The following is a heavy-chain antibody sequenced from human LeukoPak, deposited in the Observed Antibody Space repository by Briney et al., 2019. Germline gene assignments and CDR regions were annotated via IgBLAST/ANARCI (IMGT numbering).Heavy chain of an antibody. CDR3: AREGPPPYNWFDP. CDR2: IIPILGIA. CDR1: GGTFSSYA. Sequence: ASVKVSCKASGGTFSSYAISWVRQAPGQGLEWMGRIIPILGIANYAQKFQGRVTITADKSTSTAYMELSSLRSEDTAVYYSAREGPPPYNWFDPWGQGTLVTVSS. V-gene: IGHV1-69*04. J-gene: IGHJ5*02.